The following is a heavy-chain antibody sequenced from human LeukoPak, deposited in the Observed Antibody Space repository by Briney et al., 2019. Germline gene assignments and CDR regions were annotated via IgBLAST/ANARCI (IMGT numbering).Heavy chain of an antibody. Sequence: QSGGSLRLSCAASGFTFDNYGMHWVRQAPGKGLEWVAIISYDGSDKYYADSVKGRFTISRDNAKNSLYLQMNSLRAEDTAVYYCARHVVAVGFDYWGQGTLVTVSS. CDR2: ISYDGSDK. CDR1: GFTFDNYG. CDR3: ARHVVAVGFDY. J-gene: IGHJ4*02. D-gene: IGHD3-22*01. V-gene: IGHV3-30*03.